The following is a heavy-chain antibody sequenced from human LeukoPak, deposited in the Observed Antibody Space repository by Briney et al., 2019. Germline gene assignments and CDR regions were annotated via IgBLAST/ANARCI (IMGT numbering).Heavy chain of an antibody. CDR1: AFAFSSHD. J-gene: IGHJ2*01. D-gene: IGHD6-19*01. CDR3: VRKMGLAGWYFDL. Sequence: GGSLRLSCAASAFAFSSHDMHWVRQAPGKGLEWVIFIQYDGSYVNYGASARGRFTISRDNSENTLHLQMNSLGADDTAVYYCVRKMGLAGWYFDLWGRGTLVTVSS. CDR2: IQYDGSYV. V-gene: IGHV3-30*02.